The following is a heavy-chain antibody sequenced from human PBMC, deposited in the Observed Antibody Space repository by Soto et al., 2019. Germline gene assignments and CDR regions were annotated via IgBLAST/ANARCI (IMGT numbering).Heavy chain of an antibody. CDR3: ATRDSYYGMDF. J-gene: IGHJ6*02. CDR1: GGAFSGYH. V-gene: IGHV4-34*01. CDR2: INQSGST. Sequence: PSETLSLTCGVYGGAFSGYHWSWIRQAPGKGLEWIGEINQSGSTNYSPSLKSRVTMSVDTSKKQFSLKLNSVTAADTALYYCATRDSYYGMDFWGQGTTVTGLL.